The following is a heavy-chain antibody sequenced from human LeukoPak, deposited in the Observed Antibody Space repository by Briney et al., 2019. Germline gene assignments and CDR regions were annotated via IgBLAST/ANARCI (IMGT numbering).Heavy chain of an antibody. CDR2: IYTSGST. CDR1: GGSISSYY. D-gene: IGHD1-7*01. V-gene: IGHV4-4*07. Sequence: SETLSLTCTVSGGSISSYYCSWIRQPAGQGLEWIGRIYTSGSTNYNPSLKSRVTMSVDTSKNQFSLKLSSVTAADTAVYYCARDRLTGTSSWFDPWGQGTLVTVSS. J-gene: IGHJ5*02. CDR3: ARDRLTGTSSWFDP.